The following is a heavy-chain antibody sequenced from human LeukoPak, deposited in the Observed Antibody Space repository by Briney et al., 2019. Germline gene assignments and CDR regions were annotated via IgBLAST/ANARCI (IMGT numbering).Heavy chain of an antibody. Sequence: GGSLRLSCAASGFSFSNYGMHWVRQAPGKGLEWVAVISSDGSDKYYADSVKGRFTISRDNSKNTLYLQMNSLRAEDTAVYYCARRWFGDVWGKGTTVTVSS. CDR2: ISSDGSDK. V-gene: IGHV3-30*19. D-gene: IGHD3-10*01. J-gene: IGHJ6*04. CDR1: GFSFSNYG. CDR3: ARRWFGDV.